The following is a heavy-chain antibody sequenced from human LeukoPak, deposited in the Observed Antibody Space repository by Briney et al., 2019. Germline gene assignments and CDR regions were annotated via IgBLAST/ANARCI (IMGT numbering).Heavy chain of an antibody. Sequence: PSQTLSLTCTVSGGSISSGGYFWSWIRQPPGKGLEWIGYIYYSGSTNYNPSLKSRVTISVDTSKNQFSLKLSSVTAADTAVYYCARVCRDHGYYYGMDVWGQGTTVTVSS. D-gene: IGHD1-14*01. CDR1: GGSISSGGYF. CDR3: ARVCRDHGYYYGMDV. J-gene: IGHJ6*02. CDR2: IYYSGST. V-gene: IGHV4-61*08.